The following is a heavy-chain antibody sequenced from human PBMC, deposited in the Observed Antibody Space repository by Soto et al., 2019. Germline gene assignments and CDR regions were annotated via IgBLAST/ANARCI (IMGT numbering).Heavy chain of an antibody. CDR3: ARGQQLTPVFDY. J-gene: IGHJ4*02. CDR2: INAGNGNT. V-gene: IGHV1-3*01. D-gene: IGHD6-13*01. Sequence: ASVKVSCKASGYTFTSYAMHWVRQAPGQRLEWMGWINAGNGNTKYSQKFQGRVTITRDTSASTAYMELSSLRSEDTAVYYCARGQQLTPVFDYWGQGTLVTVSS. CDR1: GYTFTSYA.